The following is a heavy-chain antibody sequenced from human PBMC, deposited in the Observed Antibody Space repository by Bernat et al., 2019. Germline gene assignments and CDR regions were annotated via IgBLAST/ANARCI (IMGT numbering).Heavy chain of an antibody. Sequence: EVQLLESGGDFVQPGGSLRLSCAASGFPFSTYAMSWVRQAPGKGLEWVSTISGSGSSTYYADSVKGRLTISRDNSKNTLYLQMNSLRAEDTAVYYCAKDWYYYGSGNYHYFDFWGQGTLVTVSS. D-gene: IGHD3-10*01. J-gene: IGHJ4*02. CDR3: AKDWYYYGSGNYHYFDF. CDR2: ISGSGSST. V-gene: IGHV3-23*01. CDR1: GFPFSTYA.